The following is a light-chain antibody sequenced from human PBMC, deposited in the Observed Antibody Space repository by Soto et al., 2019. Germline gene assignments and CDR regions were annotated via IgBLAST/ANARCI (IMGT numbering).Light chain of an antibody. CDR1: QSIKNW. J-gene: IGKJ1*01. CDR2: KAS. CDR3: QQYNNWPT. Sequence: DIQMTQSPSTLSASVGDRVTITCRASQSIKNWLAWYQQKPGEAPKLLIYKASTLESGVPSRFSGSGSGTEFTLTISSLRSEDFAVYYCQQYNNWPTFGQGTKVDIK. V-gene: IGKV1-5*03.